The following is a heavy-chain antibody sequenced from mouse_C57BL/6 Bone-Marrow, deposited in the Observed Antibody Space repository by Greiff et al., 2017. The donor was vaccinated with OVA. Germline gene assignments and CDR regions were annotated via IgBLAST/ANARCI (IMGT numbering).Heavy chain of an antibody. V-gene: IGHV10-1*01. CDR3: VRDYEYDGYWYFDV. CDR1: GFSFNTYA. CDR2: IRSKSNNYAT. Sequence: DVMLVESGGGLVQPKGSLKLSCAASGFSFNTYAMNWVRQAPGKGLEWVARIRSKSNNYATYYADSVKDRFTISRDDSESMLYLQMNNLKTEDTAMYYCVRDYEYDGYWYFDVWGTGTTVTVSS. D-gene: IGHD2-4*01. J-gene: IGHJ1*03.